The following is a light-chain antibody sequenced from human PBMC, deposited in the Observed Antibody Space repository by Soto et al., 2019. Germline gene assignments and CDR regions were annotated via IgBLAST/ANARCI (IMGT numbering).Light chain of an antibody. CDR1: SSDVGGYNY. V-gene: IGLV2-14*01. J-gene: IGLJ1*01. Sequence: QSALTQPASVSGSPGQSITISCAGTSSDVGGYNYVSWYQQHPGKAPILMIYAVTDRPSGVSSRFSGSKSGNTASLTISGLQDEDEADYYCSPYTSSSTLFGTRTKVTVL. CDR2: AVT. CDR3: SPYTSSSTL.